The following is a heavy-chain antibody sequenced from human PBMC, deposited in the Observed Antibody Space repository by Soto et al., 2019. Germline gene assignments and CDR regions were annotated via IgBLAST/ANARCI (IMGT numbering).Heavy chain of an antibody. Sequence: PSETLSLTCTVSGGSISSYYWSWIRQPPGEGLEWIGYIYYSGSTNYNPSLKSRVTISVDTSKNQFSLKLSSVTAADTAVYYCARAWDDYGGNSFSGMDVWGQGTTVTVSS. J-gene: IGHJ6*02. CDR1: GGSISSYY. CDR2: IYYSGST. D-gene: IGHD4-17*01. CDR3: ARAWDDYGGNSFSGMDV. V-gene: IGHV4-59*01.